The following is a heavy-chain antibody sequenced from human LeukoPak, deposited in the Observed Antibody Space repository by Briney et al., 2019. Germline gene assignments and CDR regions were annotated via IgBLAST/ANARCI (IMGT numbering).Heavy chain of an antibody. Sequence: GGFLRLSCAASGLTFSSYWMTWVRQAPGKGLEWVAFIRYDGNNKYYADSVKGRFTISRDNSKNTVYLQMNSLRAEDTAVYYCAKYSSSPQIDYWGQGTLVTVSS. J-gene: IGHJ4*02. CDR2: IRYDGNNK. D-gene: IGHD6-19*01. CDR3: AKYSSSPQIDY. CDR1: GLTFSSYW. V-gene: IGHV3-30*02.